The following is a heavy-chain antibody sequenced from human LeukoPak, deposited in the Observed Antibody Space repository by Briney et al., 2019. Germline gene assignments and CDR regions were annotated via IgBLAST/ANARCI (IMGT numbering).Heavy chain of an antibody. CDR3: ARDSGSYYETAFDY. Sequence: ASVKVSCKASGYTFNSYGINWVRQAPGQGLEWMGWISAYNGNTNYAQKLQGRVTMTTDTSTSTAYMEVRSLRSDDTAVYYCARDSGSYYETAFDYWGQGTLVTVSS. CDR1: GYTFNSYG. J-gene: IGHJ4*02. V-gene: IGHV1-18*01. D-gene: IGHD1-26*01. CDR2: ISAYNGNT.